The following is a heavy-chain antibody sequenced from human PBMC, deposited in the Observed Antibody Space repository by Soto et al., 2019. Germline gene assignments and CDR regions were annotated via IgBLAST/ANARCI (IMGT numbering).Heavy chain of an antibody. V-gene: IGHV4-59*08. J-gene: IGHJ4*02. CDR2: IYYSGNT. CDR1: GGSISNYY. CDR3: ATFGGSGGYSFDY. D-gene: IGHD3-10*01. Sequence: QVQLQESGPGLVKPSETLSLTCTVSGGSISNYYWSWIRQPPGGGLEWIGYIYYSGNTNYNPSLKSRVTMSVDTSKNQFSLKLSSVTAADTAVYYCATFGGSGGYSFDYWGQGTLVTVSS.